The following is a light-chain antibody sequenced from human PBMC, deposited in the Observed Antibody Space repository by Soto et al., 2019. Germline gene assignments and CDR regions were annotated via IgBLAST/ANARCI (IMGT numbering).Light chain of an antibody. CDR1: QSVMSRY. J-gene: IGKJ3*01. CDR2: GAS. CDR3: QQYASAPFS. Sequence: EIVLTQSPGTLSLSPGEGATLSCMASQSVMSRYIAWYQQRPGQAPRLLIYGASNRATGSPDRISGSGSGTEFTLTISRLEPEDFAVYYCQQYASAPFSLGPGTKVDIK. V-gene: IGKV3-20*01.